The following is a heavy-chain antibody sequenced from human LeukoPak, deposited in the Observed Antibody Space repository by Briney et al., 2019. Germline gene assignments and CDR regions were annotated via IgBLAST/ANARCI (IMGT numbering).Heavy chain of an antibody. D-gene: IGHD3-10*01. J-gene: IGHJ5*02. CDR3: AREERGSSWFDP. Sequence: AASVKVSCKASGYTFTSYDINWVRQATGQGLEWMGWMNPNSGNTGYAQKFQGRVTMTRNTSISTAYMELSSLRSEDTAVYYCAREERGSSWFDPWGQGTLVTVSS. CDR2: MNPNSGNT. CDR1: GYTFTSYD. V-gene: IGHV1-8*01.